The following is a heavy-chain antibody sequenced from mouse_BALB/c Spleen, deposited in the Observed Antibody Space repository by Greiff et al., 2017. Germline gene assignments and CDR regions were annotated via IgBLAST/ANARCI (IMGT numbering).Heavy chain of an antibody. J-gene: IGHJ1*01. CDR2: IWSGGST. CDR1: GFSLTSYG. Sequence: QVQLQQSGPGLVQPSQSLSITCTVSGFSLTSYGVHWVRQSPGKGLEWLGVIWSGGSTDYNAAFISRLSISKDNSKSQVFFKMNSLQANDTAIYYCARIGTATRYFDVWGAGTTVTVSS. D-gene: IGHD1-2*01. CDR3: ARIGTATRYFDV. V-gene: IGHV2-2*02.